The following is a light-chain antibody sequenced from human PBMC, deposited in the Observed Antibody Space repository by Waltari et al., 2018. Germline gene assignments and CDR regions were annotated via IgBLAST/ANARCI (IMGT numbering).Light chain of an antibody. J-gene: IGKJ3*01. V-gene: IGKV1-8*01. CDR1: QGISSY. CDR2: AAS. Sequence: AIRMTQSPSPFSASTGDRVTITCRASQGISSYLAWYQQKPGNAPKLLIYAASTLQSGVPSRFSGSGSGTDFTLTISCLQSEDFATYYCQQYYSYPPTFGPGTKVDIK. CDR3: QQYYSYPPT.